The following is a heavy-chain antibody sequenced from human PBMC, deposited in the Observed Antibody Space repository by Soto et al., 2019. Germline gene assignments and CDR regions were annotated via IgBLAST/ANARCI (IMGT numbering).Heavy chain of an antibody. CDR2: IYHSGVT. CDR3: ARISAYHFDY. J-gene: IGHJ4*02. CDR1: GGSIRSNNW. D-gene: IGHD3-16*01. V-gene: IGHV4-4*02. Sequence: SETLSLTCSVSGGSIRSNNWWSWVRQPPGKGLEWIGEIYHSGVTNYNPSLKSRVTISVDKSKNQFSLKLSSLTAADTAVYYCARISAYHFDYWGQGTLVTVSS.